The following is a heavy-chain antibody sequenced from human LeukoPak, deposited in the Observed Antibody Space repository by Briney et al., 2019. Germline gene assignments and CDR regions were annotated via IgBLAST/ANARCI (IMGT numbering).Heavy chain of an antibody. D-gene: IGHD2-2*01. V-gene: IGHV3-21*01. CDR2: ISSSSNYI. J-gene: IGHJ4*02. CDR3: ARAGCSSTSCYRFDY. Sequence: GGSLRLSCAASGFTFSSYSMNWVRQAAGKGLEWVGSISSSSNYIYYADSVKGRFTISRDNAKKSLYLQMNSLRAEDTAVYYCARAGCSSTSCYRFDYWGQGTLVTVSS. CDR1: GFTFSSYS.